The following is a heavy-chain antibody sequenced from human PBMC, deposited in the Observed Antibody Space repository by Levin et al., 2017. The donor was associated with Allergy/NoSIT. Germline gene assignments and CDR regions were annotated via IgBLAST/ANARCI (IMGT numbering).Heavy chain of an antibody. CDR1: GGSFSGYY. CDR3: ARIAAARSYYFDY. D-gene: IGHD6-13*01. CDR2: INHSGST. Sequence: SETLSLTCAVYGGSFSGYYWSWIRQPPGKGLEWIGEINHSGSTNYNPSLKSRVTISVDTSKNQFSLKLSSVTAADTAVYYCARIAAARSYYFDYWGQGTLVTVSS. V-gene: IGHV4-34*01. J-gene: IGHJ4*02.